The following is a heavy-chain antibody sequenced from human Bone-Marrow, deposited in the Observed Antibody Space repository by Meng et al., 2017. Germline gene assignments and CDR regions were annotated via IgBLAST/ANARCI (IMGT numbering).Heavy chain of an antibody. Sequence: VQLVESGGGVVHPGRSLSLSCADSGFTLSSYAMHWVRQAPCKGLEWVAVISYDGSNKYYADSVKGRFTISRDNSKNTLYLQMNSLRAEDTAVYYCARGGNEFDYWGQGTLVTVSS. CDR2: ISYDGSNK. V-gene: IGHV3-30*01. D-gene: IGHD4-23*01. CDR1: GFTLSSYA. CDR3: ARGGNEFDY. J-gene: IGHJ4*02.